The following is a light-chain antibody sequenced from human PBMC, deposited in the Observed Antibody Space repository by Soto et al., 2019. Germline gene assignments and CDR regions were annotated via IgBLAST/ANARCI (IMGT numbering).Light chain of an antibody. J-gene: IGLJ3*02. V-gene: IGLV1-51*01. CDR3: EAWDSNLSGGV. CDR1: RSNIGTNY. Sequence: QSVLTQPPSVSAAPGQKVTVSCSGSRSNIGTNYVSWYQHLPGTAPKLLIYDNDKRPSGMPDRFSASKSGTSATLDITGLQTGDEADYYCEAWDSNLSGGVFGGGTQLTVL. CDR2: DND.